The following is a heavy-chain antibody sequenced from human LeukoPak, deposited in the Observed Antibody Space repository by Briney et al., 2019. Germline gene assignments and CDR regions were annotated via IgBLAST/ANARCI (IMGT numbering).Heavy chain of an antibody. Sequence: GASVKVSCKASGYTFTNYGIFWVRQAPGQGPEGMGWISAYSGNTNYAQKLQGRVTMTTETSTSTAYMELESLRSDDTAVYYCAISQGSYYDTSGYLGGDYWGQGTLVTVSS. CDR1: GYTFTNYG. CDR2: ISAYSGNT. D-gene: IGHD3-22*01. CDR3: AISQGSYYDTSGYLGGDY. V-gene: IGHV1-18*01. J-gene: IGHJ4*02.